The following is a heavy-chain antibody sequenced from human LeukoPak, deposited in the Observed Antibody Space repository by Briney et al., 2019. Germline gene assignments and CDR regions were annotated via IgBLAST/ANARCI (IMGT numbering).Heavy chain of an antibody. Sequence: SETLSLTCSVSGDFLSSGSYYWGWIRQSPGKGLTWIGSIYYSGSTFYNASFESRVTMSVDTSKNQFFLKLSSVTAADTAVYYRARLCQVTTCAKFEYWGQGILVTVSA. D-gene: IGHD4-17*01. CDR3: ARLCQVTTCAKFEY. CDR2: IYYSGST. CDR1: GDFLSSGSYY. J-gene: IGHJ4*02. V-gene: IGHV4-39*01.